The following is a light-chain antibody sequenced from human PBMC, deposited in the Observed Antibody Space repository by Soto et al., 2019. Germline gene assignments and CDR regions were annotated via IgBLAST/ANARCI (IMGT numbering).Light chain of an antibody. CDR2: DAS. Sequence: DIQMTQSPSSLSASVGDRVTITCQASQDISNYLNWYQQKPGKAPKLLIYDASNLETGVPSRFGGSGSGTDFTFTISSLQPEDIATYYCQQYDNPITFGQGTRLEI. CDR1: QDISNY. J-gene: IGKJ5*01. CDR3: QQYDNPIT. V-gene: IGKV1-33*01.